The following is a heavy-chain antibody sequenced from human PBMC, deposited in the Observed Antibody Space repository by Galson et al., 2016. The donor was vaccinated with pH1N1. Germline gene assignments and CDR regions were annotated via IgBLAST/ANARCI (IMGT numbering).Heavy chain of an antibody. Sequence: SVKVSCKASGYTFVAYYFHWVRQAPGQGLDWIGVIDPSGGGSIYAQRFQTRVSVTRDTSTSTVYMELSDLKSEDTAVYYCIRDLGRLRDYWGQGTLVTVSS. V-gene: IGHV1-46*03. CDR3: IRDLGRLRDY. D-gene: IGHD3-16*01. CDR2: IDPSGGGS. CDR1: GYTFVAYY. J-gene: IGHJ4*02.